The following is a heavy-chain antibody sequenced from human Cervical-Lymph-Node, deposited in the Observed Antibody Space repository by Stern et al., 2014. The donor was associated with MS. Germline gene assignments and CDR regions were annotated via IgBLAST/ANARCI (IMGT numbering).Heavy chain of an antibody. Sequence: VQLVQSGAEAKKPGASVKVSCKAAGNTFTNYYIHWVRQAPGQGVEWKGIINPSGAGTTYAQKFQGRVTRTMEPSTSPEYMELSSLRSEDTAVYYCARLRSTGIYYYYGMDVWGQGTTVTVSS. CDR2: INPSGAGT. D-gene: IGHD2-8*02. CDR1: GNTFTNYY. V-gene: IGHV1-46*01. J-gene: IGHJ6*02. CDR3: ARLRSTGIYYYYGMDV.